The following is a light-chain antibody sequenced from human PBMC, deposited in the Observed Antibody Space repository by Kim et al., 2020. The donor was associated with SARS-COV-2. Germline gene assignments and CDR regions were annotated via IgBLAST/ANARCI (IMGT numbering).Light chain of an antibody. Sequence: LTQPHSVSESPGKTVTISCTRSGGSIDDNYVQWYQQRPGGVPTTVIYEDDQRPSGVSDRFSGSIDNSSNSASLTISGLRTEDEADYYCQSYNRDNVLFGGGTQLTVL. CDR3: QSYNRDNVL. V-gene: IGLV6-57*04. J-gene: IGLJ2*01. CDR1: GGSIDDNY. CDR2: EDD.